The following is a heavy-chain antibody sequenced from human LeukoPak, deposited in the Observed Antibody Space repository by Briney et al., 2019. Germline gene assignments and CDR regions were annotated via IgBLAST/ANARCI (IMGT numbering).Heavy chain of an antibody. D-gene: IGHD6-13*01. CDR1: GFTFSSYS. Sequence: GGSLRLSCAASGFTFSSYSMNWVRQAPGKGLEWVSSIRSSSTDIYYADSVKGRFTISRDDAKNSLYLQMNSLRAEDTAVYYCARARSSLPLNWLDPWGQGTLVIVSS. CDR2: IRSSSTDI. CDR3: ARARSSLPLNWLDP. V-gene: IGHV3-21*01. J-gene: IGHJ5*02.